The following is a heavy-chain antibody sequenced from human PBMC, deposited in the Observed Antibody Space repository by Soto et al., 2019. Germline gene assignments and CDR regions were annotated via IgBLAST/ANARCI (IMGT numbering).Heavy chain of an antibody. CDR1: GGSISSYY. D-gene: IGHD5-18*01. CDR2: IYYSGST. V-gene: IGHV4-59*01. J-gene: IGHJ4*01. Sequence: SETLSLTCTVSGGSISSYYWSWIRRPPGKGLEWIGYIYYSGSTNYNPSLKSRVTISVDTSKNQFSLKLSSVTAADTAVYYCARGGGYSYGYDFDYWGHGTLVTVSS. CDR3: ARGGGYSYGYDFDY.